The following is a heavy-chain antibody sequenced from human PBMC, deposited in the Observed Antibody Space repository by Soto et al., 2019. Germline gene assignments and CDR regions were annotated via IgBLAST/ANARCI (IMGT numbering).Heavy chain of an antibody. V-gene: IGHV1-18*01. J-gene: IGHJ6*02. Sequence: ASVKVSCKASGYTFTSYGISWVRQAPGQGLEWMGWISAYNGNTNYAQKLQGRVTMTTDTSTSTAYMELRSLRSDDTAVYYCARDRPKARGWYYYYYGMDVWGQGTTVTVSS. CDR3: ARDRPKARGWYYYYYGMDV. CDR1: GYTFTSYG. CDR2: ISAYNGNT. D-gene: IGHD6-19*01.